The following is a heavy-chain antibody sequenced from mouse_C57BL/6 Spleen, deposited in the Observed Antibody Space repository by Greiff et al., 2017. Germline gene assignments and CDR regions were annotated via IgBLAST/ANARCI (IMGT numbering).Heavy chain of an antibody. CDR3: AGGRPAQATYYFDY. CDR2: FLPGSGST. CDR1: GYTFTGYW. V-gene: IGHV1-9*01. D-gene: IGHD3-2*02. Sequence: QVQLQQSGAELMKPGASVKFSCKATGYTFTGYWIEWVKQRPGHGLEWIGEFLPGSGSTNYNENFKGKATFTANTSSNTAYMQLSSLTTEDSAIYYCAGGRPAQATYYFDYWGQGTTLTVSS. J-gene: IGHJ2*01.